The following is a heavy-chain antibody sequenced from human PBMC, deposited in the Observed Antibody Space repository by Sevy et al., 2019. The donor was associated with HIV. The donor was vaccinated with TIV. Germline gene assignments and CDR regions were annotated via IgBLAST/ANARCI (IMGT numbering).Heavy chain of an antibody. D-gene: IGHD2-8*02. CDR1: GFPFSNFA. CDR3: AKRRVQSGLSGGGANYGMDV. Sequence: GGSLRLSCAASGFPFSNFAMSWVRQAPGKGLEWVSTLIGGGSRTYYADSVTGRFLISRDNSRNTLYLQMNSLRAEDTAIYYGAKRRVQSGLSGGGANYGMDVCGRGTTVTVSS. V-gene: IGHV3-23*01. J-gene: IGHJ6*02. CDR2: LIGGGSRT.